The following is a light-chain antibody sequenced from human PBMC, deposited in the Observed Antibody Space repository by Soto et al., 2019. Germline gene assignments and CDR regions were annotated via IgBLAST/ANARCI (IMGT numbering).Light chain of an antibody. V-gene: IGLV2-11*01. CDR1: SSDVGTYNF. CDR3: CSYVGSYTSYV. Sequence: QSALTQPRSVSGSPGQPVTISCTGTSSDVGTYNFVSWYQQHPGKAPKFMIYDVTKRPSGVPDRFSGSKSGNTASLTISGLQAEDEADYYCCSYVGSYTSYVFGTGTKLTVL. J-gene: IGLJ1*01. CDR2: DVT.